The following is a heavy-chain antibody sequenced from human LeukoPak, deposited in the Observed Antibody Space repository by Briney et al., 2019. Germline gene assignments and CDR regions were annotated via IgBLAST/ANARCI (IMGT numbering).Heavy chain of an antibody. Sequence: GGSLRLSCAASGFTFDDYAMHWVRQAPGKGLEWVSGISWNSGSIGYADSVKGRFTISRDNAKNSLYLQMNSLRAKDTALYYCAKDMGYGGIDAFDIWGQGTMVTVSS. D-gene: IGHD4-23*01. CDR2: ISWNSGSI. J-gene: IGHJ3*02. CDR1: GFTFDDYA. V-gene: IGHV3-9*01. CDR3: AKDMGYGGIDAFDI.